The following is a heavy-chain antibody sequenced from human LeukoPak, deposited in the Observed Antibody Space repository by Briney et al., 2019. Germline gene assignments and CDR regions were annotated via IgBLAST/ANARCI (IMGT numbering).Heavy chain of an antibody. CDR1: GGSISSYY. CDR3: ARVVYCSSTSCLYYFDY. V-gene: IGHV4-59*01. CDR2: IYYSGST. Sequence: SETLSLTCPVSGGSISSYYWSWIRQPPGKGLEWIGYIYYSGSTNYNPSLKSRVTISVDTSKNQFSLKLSSVTAADTAVYYCARVVYCSSTSCLYYFDYWGQGTLVTVSS. D-gene: IGHD2-2*01. J-gene: IGHJ4*02.